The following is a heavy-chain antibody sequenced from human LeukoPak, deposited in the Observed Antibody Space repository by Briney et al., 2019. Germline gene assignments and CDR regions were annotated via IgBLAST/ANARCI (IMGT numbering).Heavy chain of an antibody. Sequence: TSETLSLTCAVSGDSISSNNWWSWVRQPPGKGLEWIGEIYHSGSTSYNPSLKSRVTISVDTSKNQFSLKLSSVTAADTAVYYCARQEGRAAAAGTGYWGQGTLVTVSS. CDR1: GDSISSNNW. J-gene: IGHJ4*02. CDR3: ARQEGRAAAAGTGY. CDR2: IYHSGST. V-gene: IGHV4-4*02. D-gene: IGHD6-13*01.